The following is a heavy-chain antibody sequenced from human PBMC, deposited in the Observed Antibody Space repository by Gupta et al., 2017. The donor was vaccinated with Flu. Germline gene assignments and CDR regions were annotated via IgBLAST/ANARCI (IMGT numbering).Heavy chain of an antibody. D-gene: IGHD6-19*01. Sequence: CNWSRQPAGKGLEWIGRIYTSGSTNYNPSLKSRVIMSVDTSKNQFSLKLSSVTAADTAVYYCARRLQESRSSGWDNWLDTWGQGTLVTVSS. CDR2: IYTSGST. J-gene: IGHJ5*02. V-gene: IGHV4-4*07. CDR3: ARRLQESRSSGWDNWLDT.